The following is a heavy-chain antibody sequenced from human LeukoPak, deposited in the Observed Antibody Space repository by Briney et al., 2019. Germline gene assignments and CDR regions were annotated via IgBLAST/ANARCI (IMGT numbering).Heavy chain of an antibody. CDR2: IYTSGST. J-gene: IGHJ6*03. Sequence: PSETLSLTCTVSGGSISSYYWSWIRQPAGKGLEWIGRIYTSGSTNYNPSLKSRVTMSGDKSKNHFSRKLTSMPAADPAVYYCARGVQYYDFWSGRYSYTAVWGKGTTVTVS. V-gene: IGHV4-4*07. CDR1: GGSISSYY. CDR3: ARGVQYYDFWSGRYSYTAV. D-gene: IGHD3-3*01.